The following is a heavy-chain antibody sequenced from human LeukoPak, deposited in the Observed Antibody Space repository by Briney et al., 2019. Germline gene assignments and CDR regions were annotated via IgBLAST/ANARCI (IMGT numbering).Heavy chain of an antibody. J-gene: IGHJ4*02. Sequence: SETLSLTCAVYGGSFSGYYWSWIRQPPGKGLEWIGEINHSGSTNYNPSLKSRVTISVDTSKNQFSLKLSSVTAADTAVYYCARPGSGSYYGFDYWGQGTLVTVSS. CDR2: INHSGST. V-gene: IGHV4-34*01. D-gene: IGHD1-26*01. CDR3: ARPGSGSYYGFDY. CDR1: GGSFSGYY.